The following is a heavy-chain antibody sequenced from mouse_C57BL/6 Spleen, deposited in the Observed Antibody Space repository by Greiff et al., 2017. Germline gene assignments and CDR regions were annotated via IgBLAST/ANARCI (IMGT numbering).Heavy chain of an antibody. V-gene: IGHV1-59*01. CDR1: GYTFTSYW. Sequence: QVQLQQPGAELVRPGTSVKLSCKASGYTFTSYWMHWVKQRPGQGLEWIGVIDPSDSYTNYNQKFKGKATLTVDTSSSTAYMQLSSLTSEDSAVYYCARFEGRDGYFYYAMDYWGQGTSVTVSS. CDR3: ARFEGRDGYFYYAMDY. J-gene: IGHJ4*01. D-gene: IGHD2-3*01. CDR2: IDPSDSYT.